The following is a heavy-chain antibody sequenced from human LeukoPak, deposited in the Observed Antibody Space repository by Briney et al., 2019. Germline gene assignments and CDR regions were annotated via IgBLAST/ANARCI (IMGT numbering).Heavy chain of an antibody. CDR2: ISGSGVST. CDR3: AKPYYGSGSYFSRGFDY. V-gene: IGHV3-23*01. D-gene: IGHD3-10*01. CDR1: GFTFSSYA. J-gene: IGHJ4*02. Sequence: PGGSLRLPCAASGFTFSSYAMSWVRQAPGKGLEWVSGISGSGVSTDYADFVKGRFTISRDNSKNTLYLQMNSLRAEDTAVYYCAKPYYGSGSYFSRGFDYWGQGTLVTVSS.